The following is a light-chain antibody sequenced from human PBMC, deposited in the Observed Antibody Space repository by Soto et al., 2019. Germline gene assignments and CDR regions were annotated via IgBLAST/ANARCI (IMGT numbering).Light chain of an antibody. CDR3: CSYAGGSVV. CDR2: AVT. V-gene: IGLV2-23*02. Sequence: QSALTQPASVSGSPGQSITISCTGTSSDVGSYNLVSWYQHHPGKAPKLMIYAVTKRPSGVSNRFSGSKSGNTASLTISGLQAEDEADYHCCSYAGGSVVFGGGTKLTVL. CDR1: SSDVGSYNL. J-gene: IGLJ2*01.